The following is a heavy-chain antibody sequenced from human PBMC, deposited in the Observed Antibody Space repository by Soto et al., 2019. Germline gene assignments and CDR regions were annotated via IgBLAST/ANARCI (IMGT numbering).Heavy chain of an antibody. D-gene: IGHD3-10*01. CDR1: GFTFSNYI. J-gene: IGHJ3*01. Sequence: EVQLLESGGGLVKPGGSLRLSCAASGFTFSNYIMNWVRQPPGQGPEWVASISGSSTYVYYAGSRKGRIAISRDNSKNSLSLGLITLRVEDTAVYYCSRVGGYYYGSGTDAFDVWGQGTLVTVSS. CDR2: ISGSSTYV. CDR3: SRVGGYYYGSGTDAFDV. V-gene: IGHV3-21*01.